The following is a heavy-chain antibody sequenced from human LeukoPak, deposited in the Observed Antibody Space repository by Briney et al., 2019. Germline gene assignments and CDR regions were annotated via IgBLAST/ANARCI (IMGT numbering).Heavy chain of an antibody. D-gene: IGHD3-10*01. J-gene: IGHJ3*02. CDR2: INPNSGGT. CDR1: GCTFTGYY. V-gene: IGHV1-2*02. Sequence: ASVKVSCKASGCTFTGYYMHWVRQAPGQGLEWMGWINPNSGGTNYAQKFQGRVTMTRDTSISTAYMELSRLRSDDTAVYYCAREVKLVTMIRGVINAFDIWGQGTMVTVSS. CDR3: AREVKLVTMIRGVINAFDI.